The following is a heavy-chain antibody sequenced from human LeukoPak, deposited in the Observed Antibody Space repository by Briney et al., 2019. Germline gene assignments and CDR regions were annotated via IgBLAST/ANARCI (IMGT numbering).Heavy chain of an antibody. D-gene: IGHD1-26*01. CDR1: GGSISSGGYY. V-gene: IGHV4-30-2*01. CDR3: ARLYPSIVGRGFDY. CDR2: IYHSGST. Sequence: PSETLSLTCTVSGGSISSGGYYWSWIRQPPGKGLEWIGYIYHSGSTYYNPSLKSRVTISVDRSKNQFSLKLSSVTAADTAVYYCARLYPSIVGRGFDYWGQGTLVTVSS. J-gene: IGHJ4*02.